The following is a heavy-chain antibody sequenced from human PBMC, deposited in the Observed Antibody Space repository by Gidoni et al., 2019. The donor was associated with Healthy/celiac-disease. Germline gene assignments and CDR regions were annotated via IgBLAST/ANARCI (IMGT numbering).Heavy chain of an antibody. CDR1: GFPLSTRGMR. CDR3: ARTVNPDYSDYNGMDV. CDR2: IDWDDDK. V-gene: IGHV2-70*15. J-gene: IGHJ6*02. Sequence: QVTLRVSGAALVKRTQTLTLTCTFAGFPLSTRGMRVSWLRQPPGKALEGLAGIDWDDDKYYTIFLKTRLTIAKATSSKQVVLTMTNMDPVDTATYYCARTVNPDYSDYNGMDVWGQGTTVTVSS.